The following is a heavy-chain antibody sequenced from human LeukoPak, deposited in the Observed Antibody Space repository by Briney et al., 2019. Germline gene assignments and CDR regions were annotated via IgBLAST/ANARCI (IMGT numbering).Heavy chain of an antibody. D-gene: IGHD3-10*01. CDR1: GASFSSISYF. CDR2: IYYNGST. V-gene: IGHV4-39*07. CDR3: ARALRAVNAFDI. J-gene: IGHJ3*02. Sequence: SQTLSLTCTVSGASFSSISYFWGWIRQAPGKGLEGIGNIYYNGSTYYRPSPKSRVTRSVDTSKNQFSLKLSSVTAADTAVYYCARALRAVNAFDIWGVGTMVTVSS.